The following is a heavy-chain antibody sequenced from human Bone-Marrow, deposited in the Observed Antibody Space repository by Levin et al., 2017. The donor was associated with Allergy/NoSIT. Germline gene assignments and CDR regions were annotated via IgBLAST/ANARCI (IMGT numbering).Heavy chain of an antibody. J-gene: IGHJ2*01. CDR3: ARDVGPLNFDL. D-gene: IGHD1-26*01. V-gene: IGHV3-21*01. CDR2: ISGNSRYI. CDR1: GFNFRIAE. Sequence: GGSLRLSCVASGFNFRIAEMNWVRRAPGKGLERVSGISGNSRYIFYADSVRGRFTISRDNGKNSLYLYMNNVRADDAAVYYCARDVGPLNFDLWGRGALVTVSS.